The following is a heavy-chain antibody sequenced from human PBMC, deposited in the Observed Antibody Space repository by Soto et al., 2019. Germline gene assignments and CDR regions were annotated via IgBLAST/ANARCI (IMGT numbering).Heavy chain of an antibody. V-gene: IGHV3-23*01. CDR1: GFTFSSYA. D-gene: IGHD3-22*01. CDR2: ISGSGGST. J-gene: IGHJ4*02. CDR3: EKERTNMIVVVINRGLPYFDY. Sequence: GGSLRLSCAASGFTFSSYAMSWVRQAPGKGLEWVSAISGSGGSTYYADSVKGRFTISRDNSKNTLYLQMNSLRAEDTAVYYREKERTNMIVVVINRGLPYFDYWGQGNLVPVSS.